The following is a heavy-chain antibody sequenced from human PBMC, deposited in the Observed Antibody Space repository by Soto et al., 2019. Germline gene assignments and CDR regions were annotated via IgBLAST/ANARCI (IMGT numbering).Heavy chain of an antibody. D-gene: IGHD2-15*01. CDR2: SYSSGRN. J-gene: IGHJ6*03. Sequence: PSETLSLTCTVSGGSISSYYWSWIRQPPGKGLERIGYSYSSGRNNYNPSLKSRVTISVDTYKNPFSRKLSSVTAADSAVYYCARDLAIYCSGGSCYSSYYYMAVWGKGTTVTVSS. CDR3: ARDLAIYCSGGSCYSSYYYMAV. V-gene: IGHV4-59*01. CDR1: GGSISSYY.